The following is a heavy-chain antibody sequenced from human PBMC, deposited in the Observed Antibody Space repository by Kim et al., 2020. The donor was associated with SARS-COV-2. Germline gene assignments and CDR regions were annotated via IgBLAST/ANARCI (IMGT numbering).Heavy chain of an antibody. Sequence: SQTLSLTCAISGDSVSSNSAAWNWIRQSPSRGLEWLGRTYYRSKWYNDYAVSVKSRITINPDTSKNQFSLQLNSVTPEDTAVYYCARDVVNWGAPNTGDIDYWGQGTLVTVSS. J-gene: IGHJ4*02. CDR1: GDSVSSNSAA. V-gene: IGHV6-1*01. D-gene: IGHD1-1*01. CDR3: ARDVVNWGAPNTGDIDY. CDR2: TYYRSKWYN.